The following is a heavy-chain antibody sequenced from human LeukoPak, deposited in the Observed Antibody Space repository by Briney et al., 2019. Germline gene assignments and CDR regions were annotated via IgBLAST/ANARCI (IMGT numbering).Heavy chain of an antibody. Sequence: GGSLRLSCAASGFTFSSYAMSWVRQAPGKGLEWVSAISGSGGSTYYADSVKGRFTISRDNAKDSVYLQMNSLRVEDTAVYYCARIGYSSSSFDYWGQGILVTVSS. CDR1: GFTFSSYA. D-gene: IGHD6-6*01. CDR3: ARIGYSSSSFDY. V-gene: IGHV3-23*01. J-gene: IGHJ4*02. CDR2: ISGSGGST.